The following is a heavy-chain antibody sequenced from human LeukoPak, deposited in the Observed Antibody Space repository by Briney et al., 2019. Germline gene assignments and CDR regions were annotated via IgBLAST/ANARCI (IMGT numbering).Heavy chain of an antibody. Sequence: GASVKVSCKASGYTFTGYYMHWVRQAPGQGLEWMGWINPSSGGTNYAQKFQGRVTMTRDTSISTAYMELSRLRSDDTAVYYCARAAGYCTNGVCYYAFDIWGQGTMVTVSS. D-gene: IGHD2-8*01. V-gene: IGHV1-2*02. CDR1: GYTFTGYY. CDR2: INPSSGGT. CDR3: ARAAGYCTNGVCYYAFDI. J-gene: IGHJ3*02.